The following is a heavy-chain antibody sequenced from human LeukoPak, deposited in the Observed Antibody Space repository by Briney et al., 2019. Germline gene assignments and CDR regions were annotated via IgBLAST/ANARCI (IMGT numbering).Heavy chain of an antibody. J-gene: IGHJ4*02. CDR1: GYTFTSYA. D-gene: IGHD3-22*01. CDR3: ARSFGGGYYDSSGYYHDY. CDR2: INPNSGGT. Sequence: ASVKVSCKASGYTFTSYAMNWVRQAPGQGLEWMGWINPNSGGTNYAQKFQGWVTMTRDTSISTAYMELSRLRSDDTAVYYCARSFGGGYYDSSGYYHDYWGQGTLVTVSS. V-gene: IGHV1-2*04.